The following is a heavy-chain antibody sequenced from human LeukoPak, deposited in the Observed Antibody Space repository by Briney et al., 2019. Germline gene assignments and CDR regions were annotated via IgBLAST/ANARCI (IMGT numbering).Heavy chain of an antibody. D-gene: IGHD3-10*01. Sequence: TSETLSLTCAVYGGSFSGYYWSWIRQPPGKGLGWIGEINHGGSTNYNPSLKSRVTISVDTSKNQFSLKLSSVTAADTAVYYCARGGYYGSGRMPFPRFNWFDPWGQGTLVTVSS. CDR1: GGSFSGYY. J-gene: IGHJ5*02. V-gene: IGHV4-34*01. CDR2: INHGGST. CDR3: ARGGYYGSGRMPFPRFNWFDP.